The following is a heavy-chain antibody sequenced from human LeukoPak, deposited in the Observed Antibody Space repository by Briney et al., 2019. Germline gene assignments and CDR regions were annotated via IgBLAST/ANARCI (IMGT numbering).Heavy chain of an antibody. V-gene: IGHV1-2*02. CDR1: GYTFTGYY. Sequence: ASVKVSCKASGYTFTGYYMHWVRQAPGQGLEWMGWINPNSGGTNYAQKFQGRVTMTRDTSISTAYMELSRLRSDDTAVYYCAREKQLKQQEGWFDPWGQGTLVTVSS. D-gene: IGHD6-13*01. J-gene: IGHJ5*02. CDR3: AREKQLKQQEGWFDP. CDR2: INPNSGGT.